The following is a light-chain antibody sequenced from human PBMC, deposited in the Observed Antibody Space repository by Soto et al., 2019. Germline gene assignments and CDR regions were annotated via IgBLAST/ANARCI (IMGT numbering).Light chain of an antibody. V-gene: IGKV3-20*01. J-gene: IGKJ1*01. CDR2: AAS. CDR1: QSISTY. CDR3: QQYGSSPWT. Sequence: EIVLTQSPPTLSLSPGERATLSCRASQSISTYLAWYQQKPGQAPRLLIYAASRRATGIPDRFSGSGSGTDFTLTISRLEPEDFAVYYCQQYGSSPWTFGQGTKVDIK.